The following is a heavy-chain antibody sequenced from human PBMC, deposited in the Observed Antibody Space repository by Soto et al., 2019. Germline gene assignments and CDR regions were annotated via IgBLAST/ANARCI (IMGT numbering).Heavy chain of an antibody. CDR1: GFSFSSFW. V-gene: IGHV3-7*01. CDR2: IKHDGSEK. CDR3: ARPLGWRDGFDI. Sequence: EVQLVESGGGLVQPGGSLRLSCAASGFSFSSFWMGWVRQAPVKGLEWVANIKHDGSEKYCVDSLKGPFTISRDNAKNSLSLQIYRLRAEDTAVYYSARPLGWRDGFDIWGQGTMVSVSS. D-gene: IGHD6-19*01. J-gene: IGHJ3*02.